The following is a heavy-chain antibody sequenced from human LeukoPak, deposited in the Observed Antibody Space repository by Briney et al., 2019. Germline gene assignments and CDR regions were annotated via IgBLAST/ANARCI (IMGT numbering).Heavy chain of an antibody. Sequence: KTRASLSLTCTVSGGSITSYYCSWIRHPPGKGLEWVGYIYYSGRTNYNPSLNSRVSISVDTSKNQFSLQLSSVTAADTAVYYCTSVTGLNWFDPWGQGTLVTVSS. CDR3: TSVTGLNWFDP. J-gene: IGHJ5*02. CDR2: IYYSGRT. D-gene: IGHD2/OR15-2a*01. V-gene: IGHV4-59*01. CDR1: GGSITSYY.